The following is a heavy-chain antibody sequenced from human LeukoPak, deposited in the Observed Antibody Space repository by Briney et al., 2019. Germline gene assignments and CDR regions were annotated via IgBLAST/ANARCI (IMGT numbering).Heavy chain of an antibody. V-gene: IGHV4-34*01. D-gene: IGHD6-13*01. J-gene: IGHJ4*02. CDR2: INHSGST. CDR1: GGSFSGYY. Sequence: SETLSLTCAVYGGSFSGYYWSWIRQPPGKGLEWIGEINHSGSTNYNPSLKSRVTISVDTSKSQFSLKLSSVTAADTAVYYCARVSPRIAAAGTPSFTDYWGQGTLVTVSS. CDR3: ARVSPRIAAAGTPSFTDY.